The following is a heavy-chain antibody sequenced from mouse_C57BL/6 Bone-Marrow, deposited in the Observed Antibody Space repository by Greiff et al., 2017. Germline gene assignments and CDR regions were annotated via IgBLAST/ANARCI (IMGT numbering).Heavy chain of an antibody. CDR3: ARYYYGNFLDY. CDR1: GFTFSDYY. Sequence: EVNVVESEGGLVQPGSSMKLSCTASGFTFSDYYMAWVRQVPEKGLEWVANINYDGSSTYYLDSLKSRFIISRDNAKNILYLQMSSLKSEDTATYYCARYYYGNFLDYWGQGTTLTVSS. J-gene: IGHJ2*01. D-gene: IGHD2-1*01. CDR2: INYDGSST. V-gene: IGHV5-16*01.